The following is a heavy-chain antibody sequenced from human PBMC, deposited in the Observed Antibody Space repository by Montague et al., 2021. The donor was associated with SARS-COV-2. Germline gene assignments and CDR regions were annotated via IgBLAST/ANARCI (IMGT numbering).Heavy chain of an antibody. V-gene: IGHV4-59*08. J-gene: IGHJ4*02. CDR1: GGSISSSY. CDR3: ARSSGSYSTFDF. Sequence: SQSLSLMCTVSGGSISSSYWTWIRQPPGKGLEWIGYIYYSGSTSYNPSLKSRVTMSVDTSKNQFSLKLSSVTAADTAVYYCARSSGSYSTFDFWGQGTLVTVSS. CDR2: IYYSGST. D-gene: IGHD3-10*01.